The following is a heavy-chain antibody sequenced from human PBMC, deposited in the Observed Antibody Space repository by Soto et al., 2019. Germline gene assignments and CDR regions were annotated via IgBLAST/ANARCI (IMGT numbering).Heavy chain of an antibody. CDR1: GYTFTGYY. V-gene: IGHV1-2*04. Sequence: QVQLVQSGAEVKKPGASVKVSCKASGYTFTGYYMHWVRQAPGQGLEWMGWINPNSGGTNYAQKLQGWVTMTRDTSISTAYMELSRLRSDDTAVYYCARTNYDILTGSPVNGMDVWGQGTTVTVSS. CDR2: INPNSGGT. CDR3: ARTNYDILTGSPVNGMDV. D-gene: IGHD3-9*01. J-gene: IGHJ6*02.